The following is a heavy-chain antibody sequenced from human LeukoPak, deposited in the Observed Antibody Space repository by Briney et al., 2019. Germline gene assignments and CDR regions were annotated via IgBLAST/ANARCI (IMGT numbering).Heavy chain of an antibody. J-gene: IGHJ4*02. CDR1: GCTLTELS. CDR3: ATGDALTWYGDFFDY. D-gene: IGHD4-17*01. V-gene: IGHV1-24*01. CDR2: FDPEDDET. Sequence: VASVKVSCKVSGCTLTELSMHWVRQAPGKGLEWMGGFDPEDDETIYAQKFQGRVTMTEDTSTDTAYMELSSLRSEDTAVYYCATGDALTWYGDFFDYWGQGTLVTVSS.